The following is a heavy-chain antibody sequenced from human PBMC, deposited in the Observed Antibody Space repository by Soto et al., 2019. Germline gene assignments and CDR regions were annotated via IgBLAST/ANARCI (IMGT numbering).Heavy chain of an antibody. CDR3: ARDGSSNRDGYNDFDY. CDR1: GGTFSSYA. D-gene: IGHD5-12*01. V-gene: IGHV1-69*13. CDR2: IIPIFGTA. J-gene: IGHJ4*02. Sequence: SVKVSCKASGGTFSSYAISWVRQAPGQGLEWMGGIIPIFGTANYAQKFQGRVTITADESTSTAYMELSSLRSEDTAVYYCARDGSSNRDGYNDFDYWGQGTQVTVS.